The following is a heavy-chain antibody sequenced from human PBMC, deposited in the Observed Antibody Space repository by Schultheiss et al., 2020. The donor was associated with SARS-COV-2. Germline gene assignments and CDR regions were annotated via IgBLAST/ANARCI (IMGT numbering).Heavy chain of an antibody. Sequence: SETLSLTCTVSGGSISSGDYYWSWIRQPPGKGLEWIGYIYSSGSTDYDPSLKSRVTISLDRSKNQFSLKLSSVTAADTAVYFCARGGRGVGGMDVWGQGTTVTVSS. D-gene: IGHD1-26*01. J-gene: IGHJ6*02. CDR1: GGSISSGDYY. CDR3: ARGGRGVGGMDV. V-gene: IGHV4-30-4*01. CDR2: IYSSGST.